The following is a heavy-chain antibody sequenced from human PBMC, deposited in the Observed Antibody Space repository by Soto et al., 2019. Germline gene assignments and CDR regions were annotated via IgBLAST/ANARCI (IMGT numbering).Heavy chain of an antibody. Sequence: EVQLVESGGGLVQPGGSLRLSCAASGFTFSNYLIHWVRQAPGQGLEYVSAIESNGLRTYYADFVKGRFKISRDNSKNTLDLQMSSLTSGDTAVYYCVRVDWYGVDRWGKGTRVTVSS. CDR1: GFTFSNYL. D-gene: IGHD3-9*01. CDR2: IESNGLRT. J-gene: IGHJ4*02. V-gene: IGHV3-64D*08. CDR3: VRVDWYGVDR.